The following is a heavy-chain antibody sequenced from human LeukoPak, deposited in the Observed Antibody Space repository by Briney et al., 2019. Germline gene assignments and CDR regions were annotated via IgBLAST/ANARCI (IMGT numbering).Heavy chain of an antibody. CDR2: IYASGYT. J-gene: IGHJ3*01. CDR1: GGSLSGYY. CDR3: ASARAKSGNDAFDF. D-gene: IGHD3-3*01. Sequence: SETLSLTCTVSGGSLSGYYWGWLRQPAGRGLECFGLIYASGYTSYNPSLKSRVTMSVDTSKNQFSLNLSSVTAADTAVYFCASARAKSGNDAFDFWGPGTMVTVS. V-gene: IGHV4-4*07.